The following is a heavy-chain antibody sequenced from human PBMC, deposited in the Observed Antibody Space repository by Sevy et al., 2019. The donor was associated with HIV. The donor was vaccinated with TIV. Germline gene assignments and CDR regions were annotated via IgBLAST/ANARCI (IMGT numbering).Heavy chain of an antibody. Sequence: SETLSLTCAVYGGSFSGYYWSWIRQPPGKGLEWIGEINHSGSTNYNPSLKSRVTISVDTSKNQFSLKLSSVTAADKAVYYCASGLGYCSGGSCYSVRRTYYYGMDVWGQGTTVTVSS. CDR2: INHSGST. CDR1: GGSFSGYY. CDR3: ASGLGYCSGGSCYSVRRTYYYGMDV. V-gene: IGHV4-34*01. J-gene: IGHJ6*02. D-gene: IGHD2-15*01.